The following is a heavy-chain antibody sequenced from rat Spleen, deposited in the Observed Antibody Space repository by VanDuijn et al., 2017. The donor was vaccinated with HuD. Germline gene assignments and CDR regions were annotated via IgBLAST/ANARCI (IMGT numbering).Heavy chain of an antibody. D-gene: IGHD1-11*01. V-gene: IGHV5-25*01. Sequence: EVHLVESGGGLVQPGRSMKLSCAASGFTFSNYYMAWVRQSPTKGLEWVASINYDGSSTYYRDSVKGRFTISRDNAKSTLYLQMDSLRSEDTATYYCARGRRVFDYWGQGVMVTVSS. CDR1: GFTFSNYY. J-gene: IGHJ2*01. CDR2: INYDGSST. CDR3: ARGRRVFDY.